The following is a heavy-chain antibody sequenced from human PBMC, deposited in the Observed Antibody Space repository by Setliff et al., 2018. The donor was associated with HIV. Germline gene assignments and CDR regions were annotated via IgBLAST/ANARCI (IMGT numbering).Heavy chain of an antibody. Sequence: SETLSLTCTVYGGSLTDYYWSWIRQPPGKGLEWIGEINHSGSTNYNSSLKSRVTISVDMSKNQFSLKLRSVTAADTALYYCARDRRSIFGVDTKNWFDPWGQGTLVTVSS. CDR3: ARDRRSIFGVDTKNWFDP. CDR1: GGSLTDYY. CDR2: INHSGST. D-gene: IGHD3-3*01. V-gene: IGHV4-34*01. J-gene: IGHJ5*02.